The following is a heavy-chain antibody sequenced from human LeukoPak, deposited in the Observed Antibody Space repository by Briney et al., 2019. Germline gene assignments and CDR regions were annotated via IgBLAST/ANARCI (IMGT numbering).Heavy chain of an antibody. V-gene: IGHV3-21*01. J-gene: IGHJ4*02. CDR2: ISSSSSYI. CDR1: GLTFSSYS. D-gene: IGHD4-17*01. Sequence: GGSLRLSCAASGLTFSSYSMNWVRQAPGKGLEWVSSISSSSSYIYYADSVKGRFTIPRDNAKNSLYLQMNSLRAEGTAVYYCARAGTNYGDYVTTFEIDYWGQGTLVTVSS. CDR3: ARAGTNYGDYVTTFEIDY.